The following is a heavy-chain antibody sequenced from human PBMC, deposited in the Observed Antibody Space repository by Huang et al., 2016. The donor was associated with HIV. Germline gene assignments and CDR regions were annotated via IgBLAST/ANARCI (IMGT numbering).Heavy chain of an antibody. J-gene: IGHJ4*02. CDR3: VRESLYFGDFLFDH. V-gene: IGHV1-18*04. D-gene: IGHD3-10*01. CDR2: VRANSSDI. CDR1: GFTFTDYG. Sequence: QVQLVQSGAEVKRPGVSLKVSCKTSGFTFTDYGFSWVRQAPGQGLEWLGWVRANSSDINYKVKFEGRFSMTTDKTSGTAYMELMRLTSDDTATYYCVRESLYFGDFLFDHWGQGTPVTVSA.